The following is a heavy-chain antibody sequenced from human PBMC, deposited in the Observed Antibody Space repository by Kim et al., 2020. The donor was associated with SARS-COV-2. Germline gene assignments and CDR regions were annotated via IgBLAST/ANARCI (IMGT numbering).Heavy chain of an antibody. J-gene: IGHJ4*02. CDR2: INQDGTNR. V-gene: IGHV3-7*01. CDR1: GFTFTDTR. Sequence: GGSLRLSCVASGFTFTDTRMIWVRQAPGKGPEWVANINQDGTNRQYVDSVKGRFTVSRDNAKKSLYLEMNSLGVEDTAIYYCTRPLGRGFADWGQGTHVTVSS. D-gene: IGHD1-1*01. CDR3: TRPLGRGFAD.